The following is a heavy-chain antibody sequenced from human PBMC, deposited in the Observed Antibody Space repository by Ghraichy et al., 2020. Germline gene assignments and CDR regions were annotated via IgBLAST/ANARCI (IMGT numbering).Heavy chain of an antibody. D-gene: IGHD3-16*02. V-gene: IGHV3-30*18. Sequence: GGSLRLSCAASGFSFSNYGMHWVRQAPGKGLEWVAVVSYDGNNKFYADSVKGRFTVSRDNSRNTLYLQMNSLRAEDTALYYCAKIFDLGELSLEGIDYWGQGTLVTFSS. CDR3: AKIFDLGELSLEGIDY. J-gene: IGHJ4*02. CDR2: VSYDGNNK. CDR1: GFSFSNYG.